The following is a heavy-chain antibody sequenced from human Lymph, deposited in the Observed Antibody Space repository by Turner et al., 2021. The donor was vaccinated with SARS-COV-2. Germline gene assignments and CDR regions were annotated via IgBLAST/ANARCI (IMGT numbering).Heavy chain of an antibody. J-gene: IGHJ4*02. D-gene: IGHD3-10*02. CDR1: GGSISSSSYY. CDR3: ARHAYRFYVSSLLFDY. V-gene: IGHV4-39*01. Sequence: QLQLQESGPGLVKPSETLSLTCTVPGGSISSSSYYWGWIRQPPGKGLEWIGSIYYSGRTYYNPSLKGRVTISVDTSKNQFSLKLSSVTAADTAVYYCARHAYRFYVSSLLFDYWGQGTLVTVSS. CDR2: IYYSGRT.